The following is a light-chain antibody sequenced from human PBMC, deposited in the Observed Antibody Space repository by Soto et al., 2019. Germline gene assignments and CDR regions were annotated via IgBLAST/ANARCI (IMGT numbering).Light chain of an antibody. CDR3: QHYDSYPYT. CDR1: QSISNW. CDR2: KAS. J-gene: IGKJ2*01. V-gene: IGKV1-5*03. Sequence: DIQMXXXPXXLSASLGDRVTITCRASQSISNWLAWYQQKPGKAPKLLIYKASSLESGVPSRFSGSGSGTEFTLTISSLQADDFATYYCQHYDSYPYTFGQGTKLEIK.